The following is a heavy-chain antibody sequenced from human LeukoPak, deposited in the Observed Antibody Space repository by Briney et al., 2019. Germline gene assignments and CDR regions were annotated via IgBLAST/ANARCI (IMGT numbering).Heavy chain of an antibody. CDR2: TNTNGNT. V-gene: IGHV4-4*07. Sequence: PSETLSLICTVSGVPLSTHYSSWLRQPAGKGPEWIGRTNTNGNTNYNPSLKSRVTMSVDTSKTHFSLNLSSVTSPDVVVYYYARERLGFLVYVWGKGTMVTVSS. CDR1: GVPLSTHY. J-gene: IGHJ6*04. CDR3: ARERLGFLVYV. D-gene: IGHD2-8*01.